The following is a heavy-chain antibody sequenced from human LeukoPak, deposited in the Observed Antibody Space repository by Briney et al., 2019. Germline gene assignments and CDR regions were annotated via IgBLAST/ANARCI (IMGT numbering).Heavy chain of an antibody. CDR3: ARDEAVAEGYFDY. V-gene: IGHV3-7*01. D-gene: IGHD6-19*01. J-gene: IGHJ4*02. Sequence: GGSLGLSCAASGFTFSSYWMSWVRQAPGQGLEWVANIKQDGSEKYYVDSVKGRFTISRDNAKNSLYLQMNSLRAEDTAVYYCARDEAVAEGYFDYWGQGTLVTVSS. CDR2: IKQDGSEK. CDR1: GFTFSSYW.